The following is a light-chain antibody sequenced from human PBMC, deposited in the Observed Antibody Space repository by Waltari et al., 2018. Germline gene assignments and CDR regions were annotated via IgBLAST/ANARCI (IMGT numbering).Light chain of an antibody. CDR1: QDITNY. CDR2: AAS. Sequence: SPSAMSASVGDRVTITCRASQDITNYLAWFQQRPGKVPKRLIYAASSLQSGVPSRFSASGSGREFALTISSLQPEDSATYYCLQHHSYPLTFGGGTKVEIK. CDR3: LQHHSYPLT. V-gene: IGKV1-17*03. J-gene: IGKJ4*01.